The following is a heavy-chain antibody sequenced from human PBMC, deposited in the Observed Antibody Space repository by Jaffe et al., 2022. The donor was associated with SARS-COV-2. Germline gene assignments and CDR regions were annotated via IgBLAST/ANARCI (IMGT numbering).Heavy chain of an antibody. J-gene: IGHJ6*02. D-gene: IGHD1-1*01. CDR1: GFTFSSYS. CDR2: ISSSSSYI. Sequence: EVQLVESGGGLVKPGGSLRLSCAASGFTFSSYSMNWVRQAPGKGLEWVSSISSSSSYIYYADSVKGRFTISRDNAKNSLYLQMNSLRAEDTAVYYCARVPVSEGYVDYYGMDVWGQGTTVTVSS. V-gene: IGHV3-21*01. CDR3: ARVPVSEGYVDYYGMDV.